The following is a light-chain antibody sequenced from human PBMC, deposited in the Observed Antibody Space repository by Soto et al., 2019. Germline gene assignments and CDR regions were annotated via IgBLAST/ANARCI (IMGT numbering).Light chain of an antibody. Sequence: EIVCTQSPVTLSLSPGERATLSCRARQGVSSSYLPWDQQXARQATRLRISGASSRPTGITDRFSVSVSVTVFTLTISRLEPEDFPVYYCQQYDSSPRTFGQGTKVDIK. J-gene: IGKJ1*01. CDR1: QGVSSSY. V-gene: IGKV3-20*01. CDR3: QQYDSSPRT. CDR2: GAS.